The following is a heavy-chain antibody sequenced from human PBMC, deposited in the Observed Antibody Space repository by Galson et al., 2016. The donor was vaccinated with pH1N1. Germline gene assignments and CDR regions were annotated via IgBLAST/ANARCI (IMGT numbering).Heavy chain of an antibody. CDR3: ARNRWLDG. J-gene: IGHJ4*02. V-gene: IGHV3-7*01. CDR2: IKQDGSEK. Sequence: SLRLSCADSGFTFSSYWMSWVRQAPGKGLEWVANIKQDGSEKYYVDSVKGRFTISRDNAKNSLYLQMNSLRVEDTAVYYCARNRWLDGWGQGTLVTVSS. D-gene: IGHD6-19*01. CDR1: GFTFSSYW.